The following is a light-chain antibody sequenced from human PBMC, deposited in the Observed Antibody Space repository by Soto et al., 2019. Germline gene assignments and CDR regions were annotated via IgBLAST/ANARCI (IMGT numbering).Light chain of an antibody. CDR3: QKYASAPWT. CDR2: GAS. CDR1: QGISNY. V-gene: IGKV1-27*01. Sequence: EIQMTQSPSSLSASVGDRVTITCRASQGISNYLAWYQQKPGKVPKLLIYGASTLQSGVPSRLSGSGSGTDFTLIINSLQPEDVATYYCQKYASAPWTFGQGTKVEI. J-gene: IGKJ1*01.